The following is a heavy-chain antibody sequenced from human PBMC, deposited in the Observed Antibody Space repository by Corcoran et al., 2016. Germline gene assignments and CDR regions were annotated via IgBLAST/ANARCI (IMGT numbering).Heavy chain of an antibody. CDR3: AKDWVDGYQEVH. Sequence: QVQLVESGGGVVQPGRSLRLSCAASGFTLSRYGMHWVRQAPGKGLEWVAVISYDGSNKYYADSVKGRFTISRDNSKNTLYLQMNSLRAEDTAVYYGAKDWVDGYQEVHWGQGTLVTVSS. D-gene: IGHD5-12*01. V-gene: IGHV3-30*18. CDR2: ISYDGSNK. CDR1: GFTLSRYG. J-gene: IGHJ4*02.